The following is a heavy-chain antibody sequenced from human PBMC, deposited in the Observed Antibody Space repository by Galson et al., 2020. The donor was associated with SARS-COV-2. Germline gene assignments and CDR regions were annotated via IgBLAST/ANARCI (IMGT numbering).Heavy chain of an antibody. CDR1: GGSISSGSYY. CDR3: ARESRWELYFDY. Sequence: SLTCTVSGGSISSGSYYWSWIRQPAGKGLEWIGRIYTSGGTNYNPSLKSRVSISVDTSKNQFSLKLSSVTAADTAVYYCARESRWELYFDYWGQGTLVTVSS. V-gene: IGHV4-61*02. CDR2: IYTSGGT. D-gene: IGHD1-26*01. J-gene: IGHJ4*02.